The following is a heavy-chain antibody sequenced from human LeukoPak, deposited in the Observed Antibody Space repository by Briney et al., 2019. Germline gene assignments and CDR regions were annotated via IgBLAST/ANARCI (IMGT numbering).Heavy chain of an antibody. D-gene: IGHD3-22*01. CDR2: ISGDGGST. Sequence: GGSLRLSCAASGFTFDDYAMHWVRQAPGKGLDWVSLISGDGGSTNYADSVKGRFTISRDNSKNSLYLQMNSLRTEDTALYSSGSWFDYWGQGTLVTVSS. CDR1: GFTFDDYA. CDR3: GSWFDY. V-gene: IGHV3-43*02. J-gene: IGHJ4*02.